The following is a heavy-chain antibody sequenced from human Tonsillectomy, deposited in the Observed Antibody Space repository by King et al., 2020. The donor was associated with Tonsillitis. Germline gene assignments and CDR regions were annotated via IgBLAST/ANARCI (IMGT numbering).Heavy chain of an antibody. J-gene: IGHJ4*02. CDR3: AKGLTMVRGVIITGLFDY. V-gene: IGHV3-30*18. CDR2: ISYDGSNK. D-gene: IGHD3-10*01. CDR1: GFTFSNYG. Sequence: VQLVESGGGVVQPGRSLRLSSAAAGFTFSNYGMHWVSQAPGKGLEWVAVISYDGSNKYYADSVKGRFTISRDNSKNTVYLQINSLTAEDTAVYYCAKGLTMVRGVIITGLFDYWGQGALVTVSS.